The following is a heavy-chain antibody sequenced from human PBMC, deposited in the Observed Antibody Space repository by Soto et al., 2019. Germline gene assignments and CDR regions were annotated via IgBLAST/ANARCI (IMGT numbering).Heavy chain of an antibody. D-gene: IGHD2-2*01. Sequence: QVQLVQSGAEVQKPGSSVKVFCKASGGTFSNYTISWVRQAPGQGLEWMGGIIPVFGTTDYEQKFQGRVTITADGSTSTAYMKLSILRSADTAEYYGARSSPYIVVRKPTGNQDYYGMDVRGQGTTDTISS. J-gene: IGHJ6*02. CDR3: ARSSPYIVVRKPTGNQDYYGMDV. CDR1: GGTFSNYT. CDR2: IIPVFGTT. V-gene: IGHV1-69*01.